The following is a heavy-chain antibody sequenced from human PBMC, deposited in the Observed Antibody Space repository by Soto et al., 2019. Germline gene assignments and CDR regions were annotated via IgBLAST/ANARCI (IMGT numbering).Heavy chain of an antibody. CDR3: ARDLGHRGQYYYYYYGMDV. D-gene: IGHD3-16*01. Sequence: QVPLVQSGAEVKKPGASVKVSCKASGYTFTSYGISWVRQAPGQGLEWMGWISAYNGNTNYAQKLQGRVTMTTDTSTSTAYMELRSLRSDDTAVYYCARDLGHRGQYYYYYYGMDVWGQGTTVTVSS. V-gene: IGHV1-18*01. CDR2: ISAYNGNT. J-gene: IGHJ6*02. CDR1: GYTFTSYG.